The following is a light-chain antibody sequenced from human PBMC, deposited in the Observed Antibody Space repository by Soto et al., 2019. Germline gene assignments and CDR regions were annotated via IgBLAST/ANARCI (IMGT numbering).Light chain of an antibody. CDR1: SSDVGSYNL. J-gene: IGLJ1*01. CDR2: EVS. Sequence: LTQPASVSGSPGQSITISCTGTSSDVGSYNLVSWYQQHPGKAPKIMIYEVSKRPSGVSNLFSGSKSGNTASLTISGLQAEDEADYYCCSYAGSSYVFGTGTKVTVL. V-gene: IGLV2-23*02. CDR3: CSYAGSSYV.